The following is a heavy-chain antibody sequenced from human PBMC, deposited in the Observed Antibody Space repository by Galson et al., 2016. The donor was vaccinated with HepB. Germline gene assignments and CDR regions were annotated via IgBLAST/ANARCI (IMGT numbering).Heavy chain of an antibody. CDR3: ATDGTGLRHVDWLWAHAFDV. Sequence: QSGAEVKKPGESLKISCRGSGFNFNTHWIAWVRQMPGKGLEWLGGFDPEESETVYSPNFQGRVTMTEDTSSDTAYLELRSLTSDDTAVYYCATDGTGLRHVDWLWAHAFDVWGQGTMVTVTS. J-gene: IGHJ3*01. D-gene: IGHD3-9*01. CDR2: FDPEESET. CDR1: GFNFNTHW. V-gene: IGHV1-24*01.